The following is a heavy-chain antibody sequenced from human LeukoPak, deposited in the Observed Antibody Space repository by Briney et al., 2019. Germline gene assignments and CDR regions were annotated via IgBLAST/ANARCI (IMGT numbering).Heavy chain of an antibody. CDR1: GFTFSSSW. Sequence: PGGSLRLSCAASGFTFSSSWMTWVRQAPGKGLEWVATIKPDGSEGSYVDSVIGRFTISRDNAKNSPFLQMISLRAEDTAVYYCARDRAYKTFDYWGQGALVTVSS. CDR2: IKPDGSEG. V-gene: IGHV3-7*04. CDR3: ARDRAYKTFDY. D-gene: IGHD3-16*01. J-gene: IGHJ4*02.